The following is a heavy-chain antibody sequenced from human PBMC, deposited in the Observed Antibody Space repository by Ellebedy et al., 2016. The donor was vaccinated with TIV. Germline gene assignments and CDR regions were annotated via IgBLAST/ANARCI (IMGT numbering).Heavy chain of an antibody. J-gene: IGHJ5*02. CDR3: ARDPALPRGRFDT. CDR1: GGSISNSDYY. Sequence: ESLKISCTVSGGSISNSDYYWNWIRQPPGEGLEWIGSIYYSGSAYYNPSLKSRVTVSVDTSKNQFSLNLSSVTAADTAVYYCARDPALPRGRFDTWGQGTLVTVSS. CDR2: IYYSGSA. V-gene: IGHV4-39*07.